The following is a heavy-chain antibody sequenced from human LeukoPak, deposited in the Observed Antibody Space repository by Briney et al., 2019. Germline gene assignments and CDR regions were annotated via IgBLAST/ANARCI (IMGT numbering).Heavy chain of an antibody. Sequence: SETLSLTCTVSGGSISSSSYYWGWIRRPPGKGLEWIGSIYYSGSTYYSPSLKSRVTISVDTSKNQFSLKLSSVTAADTAVYYRARRSSMVRGVIRPANWGQGTLVTVSS. J-gene: IGHJ4*02. CDR3: ARRSSMVRGVIRPAN. D-gene: IGHD3-10*01. V-gene: IGHV4-39*01. CDR2: IYYSGST. CDR1: GGSISSSSYY.